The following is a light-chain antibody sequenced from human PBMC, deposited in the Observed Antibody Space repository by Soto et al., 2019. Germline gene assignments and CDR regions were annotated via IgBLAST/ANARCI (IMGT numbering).Light chain of an antibody. V-gene: IGLV2-8*01. Sequence: QSALTQPPSASGSPGQSVTISCTGTSSDVGAYNYVSWYQQLPGKAPKLIIYEVSKRPSGVPDRFSGSKSGNTASLTVSGLQAEDEADYYCCSYAGSSTVVFGGGTKLTVL. CDR3: CSYAGSSTVV. J-gene: IGLJ2*01. CDR1: SSDVGAYNY. CDR2: EVS.